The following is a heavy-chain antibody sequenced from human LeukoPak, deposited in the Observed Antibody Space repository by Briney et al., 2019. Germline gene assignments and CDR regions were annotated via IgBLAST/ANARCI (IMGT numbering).Heavy chain of an antibody. J-gene: IGHJ6*02. V-gene: IGHV4-59*01. CDR1: GGSISSYY. Sequence: SETLSLTCTVSGGSISSYYWSWIRQPPGKGLEWIGYIYYSGSTNYNPSLKSRVTISVDTSKNQFSLKLSSVTAADTAVYYCARSATVTTWGYYYYGMDVWGQGTTVTVSS. D-gene: IGHD4-17*01. CDR2: IYYSGST. CDR3: ARSATVTTWGYYYYGMDV.